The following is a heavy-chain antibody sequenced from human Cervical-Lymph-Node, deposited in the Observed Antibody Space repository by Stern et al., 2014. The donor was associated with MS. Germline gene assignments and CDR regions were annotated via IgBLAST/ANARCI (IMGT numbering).Heavy chain of an antibody. V-gene: IGHV3-7*01. CDR2: IKHDGSQK. D-gene: IGHD2-15*01. CDR1: GFTFSTYW. Sequence: VQLVESGGGLVKPGGSLRLSCAASGFTFSTYWMSWVRQAPGTGQEWVANIKHDGSQKYYVESVKGRLPITRDNTTNYLYPHMNSLRAEDTSVYYCARPECTGGSCFSSLFDPWGQGTLVTVSS. J-gene: IGHJ5*02. CDR3: ARPECTGGSCFSSLFDP.